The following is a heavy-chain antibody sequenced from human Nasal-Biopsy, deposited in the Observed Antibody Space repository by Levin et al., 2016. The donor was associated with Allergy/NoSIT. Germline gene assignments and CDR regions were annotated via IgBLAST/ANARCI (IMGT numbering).Heavy chain of an antibody. J-gene: IGHJ6*02. V-gene: IGHV4-59*11. CDR3: ARGGGRDYSRLDV. CDR1: GASLTTQY. D-gene: IGHD2-15*01. CDR2: MYNGGAT. Sequence: GSLRLSCIVSGASLTTQYWSWIRQSPGKGLEWIGCMYNGGATSYNPSLKSRVTISGDTSQNDFSLKLTSVTAADTGIYYCARGGGRDYSRLDVWGQGTAATVSS.